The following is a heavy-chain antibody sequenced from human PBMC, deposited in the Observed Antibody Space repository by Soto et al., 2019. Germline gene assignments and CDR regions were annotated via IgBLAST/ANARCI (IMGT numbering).Heavy chain of an antibody. CDR2: IYYSGST. Sequence: SETLSLTCTVSGGSISIYYWSWIRQPPGKGLEWIGYIYYSGSTNYNPSLKSRVTISVDTSKNQFSLKLSSVTAADTAVYYCEREIEAAGTSDYWGQGTLVTVSS. D-gene: IGHD6-13*01. J-gene: IGHJ4*02. V-gene: IGHV4-59*01. CDR1: GGSISIYY. CDR3: EREIEAAGTSDY.